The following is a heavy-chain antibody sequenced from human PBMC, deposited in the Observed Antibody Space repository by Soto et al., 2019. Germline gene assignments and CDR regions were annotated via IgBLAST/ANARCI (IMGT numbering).Heavy chain of an antibody. CDR2: IYYSGST. J-gene: IGHJ5*02. Sequence: SETLSLSCTVSGGSISSGGYYWSWIRQDPGKGLEWIGYIYYSGSTYYNPSLKSRVTISVDTSKNQFSLKLSSVTAADTAVYYCARNLYYDSSGSNNWFDPWGQGTLVTVSS. V-gene: IGHV4-31*03. D-gene: IGHD3-22*01. CDR3: ARNLYYDSSGSNNWFDP. CDR1: GGSISSGGYY.